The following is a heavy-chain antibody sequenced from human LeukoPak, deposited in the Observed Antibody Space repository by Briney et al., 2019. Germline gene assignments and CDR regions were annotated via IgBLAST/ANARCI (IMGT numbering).Heavy chain of an antibody. V-gene: IGHV3-23*01. Sequence: GGSLRVSCAASGFTFSSYAMTWVRQAPGKGLEWVSSITGSAARTYYADSVKGRFTISRDNSKNTLYLQMSSLRAEDTALYYCAKHYGATSPWFDPWRRGTLVTVSS. CDR2: ITGSAART. CDR3: AKHYGATSPWFDP. J-gene: IGHJ5*02. CDR1: GFTFSSYA. D-gene: IGHD4/OR15-4a*01.